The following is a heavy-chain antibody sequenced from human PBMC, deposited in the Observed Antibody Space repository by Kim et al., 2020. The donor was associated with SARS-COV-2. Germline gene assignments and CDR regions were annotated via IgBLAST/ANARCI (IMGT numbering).Heavy chain of an antibody. D-gene: IGHD3-3*01. CDR1: GFTFSSYT. J-gene: IGHJ4*02. V-gene: IGHV3-48*04. CDR3: ARDFAYYFDY. Sequence: GGSLRLSCAASGFTFSSYTMNWVRQAPGKGLEWISYISSGSTAIYYADSVKGRFTISRDNAKNSLYLQMNSLRAEDTAVYYCARDFAYYFDYWGLGTLVT. CDR2: ISSGSTAI.